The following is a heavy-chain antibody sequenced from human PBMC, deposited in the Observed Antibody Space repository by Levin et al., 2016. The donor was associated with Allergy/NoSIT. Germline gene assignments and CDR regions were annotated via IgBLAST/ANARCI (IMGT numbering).Heavy chain of an antibody. CDR1: GFTFDDYA. CDR2: ISWNSGSI. J-gene: IGHJ6*02. D-gene: IGHD1-26*01. Sequence: SLKISCAASGFTFDDYAMHWVRQAPGKGLEWVSGISWNSGSIGYADSVKGRFTISRDNAKNSLYLQMNSLRAEDTALYYCAKGLHSGYDYGMDVWGQGTTVTVSS. V-gene: IGHV3-9*01. CDR3: AKGLHSGYDYGMDV.